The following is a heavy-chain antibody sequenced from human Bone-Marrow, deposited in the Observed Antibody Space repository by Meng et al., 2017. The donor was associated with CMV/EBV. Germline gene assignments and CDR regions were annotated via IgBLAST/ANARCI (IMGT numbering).Heavy chain of an antibody. Sequence: SCKASGYTFTGYYMHWVRQAPGKGLEWVSSISSSSSYIYYADSVKGRFTISRDNAKNSLYLQINSLRAEDTAVYYCARDSLGYSSSWYFSSPSSFFDYWGQGTLVTVSS. D-gene: IGHD6-13*01. CDR2: ISSSSSYI. J-gene: IGHJ4*02. CDR3: ARDSLGYSSSWYFSSPSSFFDY. V-gene: IGHV3-21*01. CDR1: GYTFTGYY.